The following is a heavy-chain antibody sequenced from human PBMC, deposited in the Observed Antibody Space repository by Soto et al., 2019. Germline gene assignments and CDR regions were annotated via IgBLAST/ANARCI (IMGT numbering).Heavy chain of an antibody. J-gene: IGHJ3*02. CDR2: ISAYNGNT. V-gene: IGHV1-18*01. D-gene: IGHD1-26*01. CDR1: GYTFTSYD. CDR3: AREKGWELLTGCDAFDI. Sequence: ASVKVSCKASGYTFTSYDISWVRQAPGQGLEWMGWISAYNGNTNYAQKIQGRVTMTTDTSTSTAYMELRSLRSDDTAVYYCAREKGWELLTGCDAFDIWGQGTMVTVSS.